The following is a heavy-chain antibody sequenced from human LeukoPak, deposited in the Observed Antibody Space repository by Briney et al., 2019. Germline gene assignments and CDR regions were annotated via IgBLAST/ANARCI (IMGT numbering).Heavy chain of an antibody. D-gene: IGHD1-26*01. Sequence: GGSLRLSCAASGFTVSSNYMNWVRQAPGKGLEGVSLIYSDDGTYYADSVKGRFTISRDNSKNTLFLQMNSLRAEDTAVYYCARGSRAGAANSYFDYWGQGTLVTVSS. CDR2: IYSDDGT. V-gene: IGHV3-53*01. J-gene: IGHJ4*02. CDR1: GFTVSSNY. CDR3: ARGSRAGAANSYFDY.